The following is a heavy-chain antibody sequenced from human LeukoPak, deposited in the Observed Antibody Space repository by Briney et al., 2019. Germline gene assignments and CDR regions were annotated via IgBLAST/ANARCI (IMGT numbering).Heavy chain of an antibody. CDR2: ISGHGVST. V-gene: IGHV3-64*01. J-gene: IGHJ4*02. CDR1: GFTSSNYA. CDR3: VRLFSYSDYFDY. D-gene: IGHD4-11*01. Sequence: GGSLRLSCAASGFTSSNYAMYWVRQAPGKGLEYVSGISGHGVSTYYANSVKGRFIISRDNSKNTLYLQMGSLRGEDIAVYYIVRLFSYSDYFDYWGQGTLVTVSS.